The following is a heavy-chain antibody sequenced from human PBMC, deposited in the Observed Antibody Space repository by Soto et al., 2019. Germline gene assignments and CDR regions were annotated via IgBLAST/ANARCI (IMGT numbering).Heavy chain of an antibody. V-gene: IGHV3-23*01. Sequence: VQFLESGGGLVQPGGSLRLSCAAAGIIFRNYAMSWVRQAPGKGLEWVSTISDSGGTTSYTDSVRGRLTISRDNSMNTLFLQMDSLRVEDTAIYFCATRNLAYWGQGTLVTVSS. CDR2: ISDSGGTT. D-gene: IGHD3-3*02. CDR1: GIIFRNYA. CDR3: ATRNLAY. J-gene: IGHJ4*02.